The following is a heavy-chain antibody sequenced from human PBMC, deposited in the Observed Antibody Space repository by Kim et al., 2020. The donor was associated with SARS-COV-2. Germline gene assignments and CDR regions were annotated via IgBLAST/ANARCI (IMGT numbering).Heavy chain of an antibody. CDR3: ATSPSYDYVWGSFDY. J-gene: IGHJ4*02. V-gene: IGHV5-51*01. D-gene: IGHD3-16*01. CDR2: IYPGDSVT. CDR1: GYILSSYW. Sequence: GESLKISCKGSGYILSSYWIGWVRQMPGKGLEWMGIIYPGDSVTRYSPSFQGQVTISPDKSLTTAYLQRSSLKAADTAMYYCATSPSYDYVWGSFDYWGQGTLVTVSS.